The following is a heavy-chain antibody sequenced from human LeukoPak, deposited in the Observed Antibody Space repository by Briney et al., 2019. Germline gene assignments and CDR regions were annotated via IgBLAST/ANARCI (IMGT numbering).Heavy chain of an antibody. Sequence: PGGSLRLSCVASGFNFRSYGMHWVRQAPGKGLEWVSSISGGSSYIFYAGSVQGRFTISRDNAKNSLDLQMNSLSAEDTAVYYCAREDYDSGGYSTLKRFDPWGQGTLVTVSS. CDR2: ISGGSSYI. CDR1: GFNFRSYG. V-gene: IGHV3-21*06. D-gene: IGHD3-22*01. CDR3: AREDYDSGGYSTLKRFDP. J-gene: IGHJ5*01.